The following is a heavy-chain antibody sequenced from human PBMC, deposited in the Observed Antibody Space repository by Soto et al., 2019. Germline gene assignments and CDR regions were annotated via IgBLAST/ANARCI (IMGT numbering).Heavy chain of an antibody. V-gene: IGHV3-23*01. CDR3: ATTVTTGFDY. CDR2: ISGSGGIT. J-gene: IGHJ4*02. Sequence: GGSLRLSCGASGFTFSSYAMSWVRQAPGKGLDWVSVISGSGGITYSADSVKGRFTISRDNSKNTLYLQMNSLRAEDTAVYYCATTVTTGFDYWGQGTMVTVSS. CDR1: GFTFSSYA. D-gene: IGHD4-17*01.